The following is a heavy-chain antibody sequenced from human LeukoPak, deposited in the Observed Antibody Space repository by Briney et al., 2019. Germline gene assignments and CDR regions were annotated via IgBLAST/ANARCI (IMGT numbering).Heavy chain of an antibody. D-gene: IGHD3-10*01. CDR3: ARRLHYGSGSYYQFDY. V-gene: IGHV4-39*01. CDR1: GGSISSSNYY. J-gene: IGHJ4*02. Sequence: SXXLSLTCTVSGGSISSSNYYWGWIRQPRGKGLEWIATIYYSGRTYYNPSLNTPVTISVHTSKHQFSLNLSSITAADTAVYYCARRLHYGSGSYYQFDYWGQGTLVTVSS. CDR2: IYYSGRT.